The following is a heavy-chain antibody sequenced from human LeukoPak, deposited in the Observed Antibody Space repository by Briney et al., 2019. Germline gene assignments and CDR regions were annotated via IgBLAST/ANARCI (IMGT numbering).Heavy chain of an antibody. Sequence: GGSLRLSCAASGFTFSTNAMTWVRQAPGKGRQWVSRISDSGGRTYSADSVKGRFTISRDNSKNTLYLQMNGLRAEDTAVYYCARDRYHDYGDHLFDYWGQGSLVTVSS. CDR3: ARDRYHDYGDHLFDY. CDR2: ISDSGGRT. D-gene: IGHD4-17*01. CDR1: GFTFSTNA. V-gene: IGHV3-23*01. J-gene: IGHJ4*02.